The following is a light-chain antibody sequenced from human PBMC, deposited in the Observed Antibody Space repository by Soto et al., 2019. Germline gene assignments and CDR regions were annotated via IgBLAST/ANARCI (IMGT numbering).Light chain of an antibody. CDR1: QSVSGW. Sequence: DIQMTQSPSTLSASVGDTVTVTCRASQSVSGWLAWYQQKPGKAPKLLIYKASSLESGVPSRFSGSGSGTEFTLTISSLQPDDFATYYCQQYNSYSFGQGTKVDIK. CDR3: QQYNSYS. J-gene: IGKJ1*01. CDR2: KAS. V-gene: IGKV1-5*03.